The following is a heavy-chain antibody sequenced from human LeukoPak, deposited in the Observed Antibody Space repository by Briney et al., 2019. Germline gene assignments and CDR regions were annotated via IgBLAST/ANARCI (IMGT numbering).Heavy chain of an antibody. CDR3: ARDFGTTGWHTFDY. Sequence: SQTLTLTCVVSGDSVSSKNGAWNWIRQSPSRGLEWLGRTYYRSKWYNDYAESMEGRMTISQDTSKNQYSLHLNSVTPDDTAVYYCARDFGTTGWHTFDYWGQGTLVTVSS. D-gene: IGHD6-19*01. V-gene: IGHV6-1*01. CDR2: TYYRSKWYN. CDR1: GDSVSSKNGA. J-gene: IGHJ4*02.